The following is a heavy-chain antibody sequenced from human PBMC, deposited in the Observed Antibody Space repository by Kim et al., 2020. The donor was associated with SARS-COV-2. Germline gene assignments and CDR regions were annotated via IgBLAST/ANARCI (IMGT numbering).Heavy chain of an antibody. D-gene: IGHD5-18*01. CDR3: ARVAQGASYGYVWFDP. Sequence: SLKSRVTISVDTSKNQFSLKLSSVTAADTAVYYCARVAQGASYGYVWFDPWGQGTLVTVSS. J-gene: IGHJ5*02. V-gene: IGHV4-59*01.